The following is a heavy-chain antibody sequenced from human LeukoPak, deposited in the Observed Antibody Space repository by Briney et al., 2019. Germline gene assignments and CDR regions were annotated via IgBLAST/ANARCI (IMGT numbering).Heavy chain of an antibody. CDR1: GFIFGGYW. D-gene: IGHD3-3*01. CDR3: VSGFLQWLY. CDR2: TNPDGSIK. V-gene: IGHV3-7*01. Sequence: PGGSLRLSCAASGFIFGGYWMSWVRQAPGRGLEWAANTNPDGSIKYYVDSVNGRFTISRDNAKNSLYLQMNSLRAEDTAVYYCVSGFLQWLYWGQGTLVTVSS. J-gene: IGHJ4*02.